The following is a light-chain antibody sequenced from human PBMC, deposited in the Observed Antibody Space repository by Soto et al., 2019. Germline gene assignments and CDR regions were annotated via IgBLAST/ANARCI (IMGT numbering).Light chain of an antibody. V-gene: IGKV3-15*01. CDR1: QSVSSK. J-gene: IGKJ2*01. CDR2: GVS. Sequence: EIVMTQSPATLSVSPGXRATLSCRASQSVSSKLAWFQQKPGQAPSLLIYGVSTRAIGVPVRFSGSGSGTEFTLTINSLQSEDFAVYYCQQYNNWPHTFGQGTKVDIK. CDR3: QQYNNWPHT.